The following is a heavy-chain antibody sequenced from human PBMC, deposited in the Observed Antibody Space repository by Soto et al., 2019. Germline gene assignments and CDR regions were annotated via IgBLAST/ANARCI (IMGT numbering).Heavy chain of an antibody. D-gene: IGHD5-18*01. CDR3: AREVEDTAMGYFDY. CDR1: GGPISGYY. V-gene: IGHV4-59*01. CDR2: IYYSGST. Sequence: SETLSLTCSVSGGPISGYYWSWIRQTPEKGLEWIGYIYYSGSTNYNPSLKSRVTMLIDMSKNQFSLKLTSVSAADTAVYYCAREVEDTAMGYFDYWGQGTLVTVSS. J-gene: IGHJ4*02.